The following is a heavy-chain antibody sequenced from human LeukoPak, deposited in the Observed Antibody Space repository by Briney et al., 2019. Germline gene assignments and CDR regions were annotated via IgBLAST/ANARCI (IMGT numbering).Heavy chain of an antibody. D-gene: IGHD6-13*01. V-gene: IGHV1-2*02. CDR2: INSNSADT. CDR3: ARIGISARGTNFHH. Sequence: ASVKVSCKTSGYTFTSYAINWMRQAPGQGLEWMGWINSNSADTNYAQNFQGRVTMTRDTSISTAYMELSRLRSDDTALYYCARIGISARGTNFHHWGQGTLVTVSS. J-gene: IGHJ1*01. CDR1: GYTFTSYA.